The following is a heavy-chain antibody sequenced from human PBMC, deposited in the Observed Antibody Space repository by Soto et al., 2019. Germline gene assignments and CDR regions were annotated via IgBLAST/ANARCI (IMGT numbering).Heavy chain of an antibody. V-gene: IGHV3-23*01. CDR2: ISGSGGST. Sequence: GGSLRLSCAASGFTFSSYAMSWVRQAPGKGLEWVSAISGSGGSTYYADSVKGRFTISRDNSKNTLYLQMNSLRAEDTAVYYCAKSYSTKTASYYYYGMDVWGQGTTVTVSS. D-gene: IGHD4-4*01. CDR3: AKSYSTKTASYYYYGMDV. CDR1: GFTFSSYA. J-gene: IGHJ6*02.